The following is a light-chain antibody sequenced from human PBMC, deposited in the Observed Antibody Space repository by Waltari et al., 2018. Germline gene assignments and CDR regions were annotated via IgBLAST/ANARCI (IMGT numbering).Light chain of an antibody. V-gene: IGKV3-15*01. J-gene: IGKJ2*01. Sequence: EIVMTQSPATLSVSPGERATLSCRASQIVTTNLAWYQQKPGQAPRLLIYGASTRVTGIPARFSGSGSGTDFTLTINSLQSEDFAVYFCQQYNDWPPRDTFGQGTKLQIK. CDR1: QIVTTN. CDR3: QQYNDWPPRDT. CDR2: GAS.